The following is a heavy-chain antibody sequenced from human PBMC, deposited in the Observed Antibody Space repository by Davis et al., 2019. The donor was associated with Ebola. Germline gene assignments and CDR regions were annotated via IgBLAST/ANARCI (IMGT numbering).Heavy chain of an antibody. Sequence: MPSETLSLTCSVSGFSISGGYYWGWIRQAPGQGMEWIGSISHSGRTYFTPSLASRLTISIDTSKNQFSLRLSSVAAADTAVYYCAASGPAGTWDYWGQGILVTASS. D-gene: IGHD6-19*01. J-gene: IGHJ4*02. CDR2: ISHSGRT. CDR3: AASGPAGTWDY. CDR1: GFSISGGYY. V-gene: IGHV4-38-2*02.